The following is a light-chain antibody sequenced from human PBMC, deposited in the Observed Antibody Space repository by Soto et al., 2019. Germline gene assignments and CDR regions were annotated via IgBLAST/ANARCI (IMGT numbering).Light chain of an antibody. J-gene: IGKJ1*01. CDR1: QSVSKNY. V-gene: IGKV3-20*01. Sequence: EIVLTQSPGTLSLSPGKRATLFCRASQSVSKNYLAWYRQKPGQAPRVLIYAASSRAPGTPYIFSGSGSGADFTLTISRLEPEDFAVYYCQNYDTALWTFGQGTKVEIK. CDR3: QNYDTALWT. CDR2: AAS.